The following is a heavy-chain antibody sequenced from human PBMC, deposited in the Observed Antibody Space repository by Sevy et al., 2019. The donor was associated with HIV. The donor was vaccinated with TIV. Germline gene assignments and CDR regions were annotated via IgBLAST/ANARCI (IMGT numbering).Heavy chain of an antibody. CDR3: AREGSLRYFDL. CDR1: GFTFSSYS. V-gene: IGHV3-48*01. J-gene: IGHJ2*01. Sequence: GGSLRLSCVGSGFTFSSYSMNWVRQAPGKGLEWLSYMNSITSTIYYADSVKGRFTISRDNAKNSVSLQMHSLRAEDTAVYYCAREGSLRYFDLWGRGTLVTVSS. CDR2: MNSITSTI. D-gene: IGHD3-10*01.